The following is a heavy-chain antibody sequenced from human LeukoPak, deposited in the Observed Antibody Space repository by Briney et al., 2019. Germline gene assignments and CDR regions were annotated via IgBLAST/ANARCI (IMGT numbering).Heavy chain of an antibody. D-gene: IGHD3-10*01. CDR2: IIGGGGT. Sequence: GGSLRLSCAASGFTFSSYVMSWVRQAPGKGLEWVSSIIGGGGTYYADSVKGRFTISRDNSKNTLYLQMNSLRAEDTAVYYCAKGVMVRGVIGLDYWGQGTLVTVSS. CDR1: GFTFSSYV. V-gene: IGHV3-23*01. J-gene: IGHJ4*02. CDR3: AKGVMVRGVIGLDY.